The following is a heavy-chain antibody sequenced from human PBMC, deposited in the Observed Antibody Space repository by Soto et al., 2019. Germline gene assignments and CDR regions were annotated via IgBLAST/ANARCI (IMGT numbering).Heavy chain of an antibody. D-gene: IGHD6-19*01. V-gene: IGHV3-23*01. J-gene: IGHJ4*02. CDR3: AKGKSTSGWLLDY. CDR1: GFTFSRNV. CDR2: IGGSGGST. Sequence: GGSLRLSCAASGFTFSRNVMSWVRQAPGKGLEWVSGIGGSGGSTYHADSVKGRFTISRDNSKNTLYLQMNSLRAEDTAIYYCAKGKSTSGWLLDYWCQGTLVNVSS.